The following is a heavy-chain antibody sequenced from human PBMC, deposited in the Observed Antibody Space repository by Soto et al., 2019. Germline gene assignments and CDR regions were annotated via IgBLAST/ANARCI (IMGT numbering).Heavy chain of an antibody. CDR2: INAGNGNT. Sequence: SVKVSCKASGYTFTSYAMHWVRQASGQRLERMGWINAGNGNTKYSQKFQGRVTITRDTSASTAYRELSSLRSEDTAVYYCARDPSYYGMDFWGQGTTVTVSS. J-gene: IGHJ6*02. CDR3: ARDPSYYGMDF. V-gene: IGHV1-3*01. CDR1: GYTFTSYA.